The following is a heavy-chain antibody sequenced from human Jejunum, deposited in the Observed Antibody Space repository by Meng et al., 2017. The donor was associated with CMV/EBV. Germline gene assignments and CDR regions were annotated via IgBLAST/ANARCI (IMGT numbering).Heavy chain of an antibody. Sequence: CAVSGSSVSSGSYCWSWIRQPPGKGLEFIGYIYYNGNTSYTPSIMRRVTISLDTSQNHFSLKLTSVTAADTAVYYCARDTWAAAPSDYWGQGFLVTVSS. V-gene: IGHV4-61*03. CDR1: GSSVSSGSYC. J-gene: IGHJ4*02. CDR2: IYYNGNT. D-gene: IGHD6-13*01. CDR3: ARDTWAAAPSDY.